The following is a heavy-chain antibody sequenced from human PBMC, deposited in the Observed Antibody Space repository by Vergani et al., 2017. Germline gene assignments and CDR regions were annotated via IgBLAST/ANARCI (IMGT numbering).Heavy chain of an antibody. Sequence: QVQLQESGPRLVKPSETLSLTCTVSGDSITSYYWNWIRQPPGRGLEWLGYIYYSGKTNYNPSLKSRITISLDPSKSQLSLNLSSVTAADPAVYYCARDTSGWNYFDYWGQGTLVSVSS. D-gene: IGHD6-19*01. CDR2: IYYSGKT. J-gene: IGHJ4*02. CDR3: ARDTSGWNYFDY. CDR1: GDSITSYY. V-gene: IGHV4-59*01.